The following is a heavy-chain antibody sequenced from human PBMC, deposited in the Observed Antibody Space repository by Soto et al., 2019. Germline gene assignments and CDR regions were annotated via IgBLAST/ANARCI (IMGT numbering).Heavy chain of an antibody. CDR3: ARLRWETENNWFDP. J-gene: IGHJ5*02. Sequence: SETLSLTCTVSGDSISSVDHYWSWIRQPPGKGLEWMGYIYHSGSTHYNPSLNSRLTISIDTSTNRFSLNLTSVTAADTAVYLCARLRWETENNWFDPWGQGALVTVSS. V-gene: IGHV4-30-4*01. CDR1: GDSISSVDHY. CDR2: IYHSGST. D-gene: IGHD1-26*01.